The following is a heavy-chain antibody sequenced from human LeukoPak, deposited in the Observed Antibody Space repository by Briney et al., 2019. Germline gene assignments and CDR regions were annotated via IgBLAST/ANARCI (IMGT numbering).Heavy chain of an antibody. CDR1: GFTFSRYA. J-gene: IGHJ4*02. CDR2: ISDSGRST. D-gene: IGHD5-18*01. V-gene: IGHV3-23*01. CDR3: AKKRGYSYGYADY. Sequence: GRSLRLSYAASGFTFSRYAMTWVRQAPGKGLEWVSAISDSGRSTYYTDSVKGRFTIARDNSRNTLYLQMNSLRADDTAVYYCAKKRGYSYGYADYWGQGTLVTVSS.